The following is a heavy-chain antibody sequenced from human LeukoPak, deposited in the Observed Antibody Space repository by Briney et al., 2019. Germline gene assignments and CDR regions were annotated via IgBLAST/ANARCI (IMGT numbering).Heavy chain of an antibody. CDR3: ARGSPSSSWYAYYYYYMDV. D-gene: IGHD6-13*01. CDR2: IYYSGST. J-gene: IGHJ6*03. V-gene: IGHV4-61*05. CDR1: SGSISNSNFY. Sequence: PSETLSLTCSVSSGSISNSNFYWGWIRQPPGKGLEWIGYIYYSGSTNYNPSLKSRVTISVDTSKNQFSLKLSSVTAADTAVYYCARGSPSSSWYAYYYYYMDVWGKGTTVTVSS.